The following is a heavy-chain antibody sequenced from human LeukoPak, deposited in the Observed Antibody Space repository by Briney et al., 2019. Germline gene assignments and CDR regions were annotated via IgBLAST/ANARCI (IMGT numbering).Heavy chain of an antibody. CDR3: ATTGHSSSWYYFDY. J-gene: IGHJ4*02. Sequence: GGSLRLSCAASGFTFSSFWMSWVRQAPGKRLEWEANIKQDGSEKYYIDSVKGRFTISRDNAKMSLDLQMNSLRAEDTALYYCATTGHSSSWYYFDYWGRGTLVTVSS. V-gene: IGHV3-7*01. CDR2: IKQDGSEK. D-gene: IGHD6-13*01. CDR1: GFTFSSFW.